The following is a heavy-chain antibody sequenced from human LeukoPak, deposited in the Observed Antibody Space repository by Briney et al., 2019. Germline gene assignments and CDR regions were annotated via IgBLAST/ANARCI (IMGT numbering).Heavy chain of an antibody. D-gene: IGHD6-19*01. Sequence: SETLSLTCTVSGGSISSYYWSWIRQPPGKGLEWIGYIYYSGSTNYNPSLKSRVTISVDTSKNQFSLKLSSVTAADTAVYYCARTGWYEASYYFDYWGQGTLVTVS. CDR2: IYYSGST. V-gene: IGHV4-59*01. CDR3: ARTGWYEASYYFDY. CDR1: GGSISSYY. J-gene: IGHJ4*02.